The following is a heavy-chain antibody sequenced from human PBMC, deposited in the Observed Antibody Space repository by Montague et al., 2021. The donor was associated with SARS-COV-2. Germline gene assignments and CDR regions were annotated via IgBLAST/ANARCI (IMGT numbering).Heavy chain of an antibody. CDR3: ARAPIYRSSWYAYFDY. J-gene: IGHJ4*02. CDR1: GDSMNNYY. Sequence: SETLSLTCTVSGDSMNNYYWSWIRQPPGKGLEWIGYINYSGSTHXXPSLQSRVTLSKDTSKNRFSLRLTSVTAADTAMYFCARAPIYRSSWYAYFDYWGQGTLVTVSS. CDR2: INYSGST. V-gene: IGHV4-59*01. D-gene: IGHD6-13*01.